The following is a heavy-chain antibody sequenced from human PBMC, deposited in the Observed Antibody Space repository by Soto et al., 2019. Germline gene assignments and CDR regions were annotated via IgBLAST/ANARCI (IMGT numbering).Heavy chain of an antibody. Sequence: ASVKVSCQASGYTLTHYCILWVRQAPGQGLEWMGWISAYNGNTNYAQKLQGRVTMTTDTSTSTAYMELRSLRSDDTDVYYCARSSAFGDQDYWGQGTLVTV. CDR1: GYTLTHYC. J-gene: IGHJ4*02. CDR3: ARSSAFGDQDY. CDR2: ISAYNGNT. V-gene: IGHV1-18*01. D-gene: IGHD3-16*01.